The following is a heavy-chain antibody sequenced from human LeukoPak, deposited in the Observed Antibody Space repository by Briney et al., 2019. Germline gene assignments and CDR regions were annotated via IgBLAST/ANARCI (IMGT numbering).Heavy chain of an antibody. CDR3: VRDANYYSSGWYGIDYYYYYMDV. CDR2: IYYSGST. Sequence: SETLSLTCTVSGGSISSYYWSWIRQPPGKGLEWIGYIYYSGSTNYNPSLKSRVTISVDTSKNQFSLKLSSVTAADTAVYYCVRDANYYSSGWYGIDYYYYYMDVWGKGTTVTVSS. J-gene: IGHJ6*03. V-gene: IGHV4-59*01. CDR1: GGSISSYY. D-gene: IGHD6-19*01.